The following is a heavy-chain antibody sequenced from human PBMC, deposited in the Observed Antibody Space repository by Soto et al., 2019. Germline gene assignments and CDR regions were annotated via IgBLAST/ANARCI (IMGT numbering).Heavy chain of an antibody. D-gene: IGHD3-10*01. Sequence: QVQLEDSGGGVVQPGRSLRLSCAASGFTFSSYAMHWVRQAPGKGLEWVAIVSYDGVNKYYADSVKGRFTISRDNSKNTLYLQMNSLRDEDTAVYFCAKDQLLWSGFDYWGQGTLVTVSS. CDR2: VSYDGVNK. V-gene: IGHV3-30*18. CDR3: AKDQLLWSGFDY. CDR1: GFTFSSYA. J-gene: IGHJ4*02.